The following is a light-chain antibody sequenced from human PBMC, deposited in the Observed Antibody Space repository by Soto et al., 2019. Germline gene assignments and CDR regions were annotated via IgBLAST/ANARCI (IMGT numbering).Light chain of an antibody. CDR3: QQRSNWLS. CDR1: QSVSSY. V-gene: IGKV3-11*01. CDR2: DAS. J-gene: IGKJ4*01. Sequence: EIVLTQSPATLSLSPGERATLSCRASQSVSSYLACYQQKPGQAPRLLIYDASNRATGIPARFSGSGSGTDFALYISSLEPEDFAVYYCQQRSNWLSFGGGTKVEIK.